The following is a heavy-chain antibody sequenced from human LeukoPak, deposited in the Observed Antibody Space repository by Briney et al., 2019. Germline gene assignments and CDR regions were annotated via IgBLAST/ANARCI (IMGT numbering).Heavy chain of an antibody. CDR3: AKVLSTPHFDY. J-gene: IGHJ4*02. CDR2: IKQDGSEE. CDR1: GFTFSHYW. D-gene: IGHD3-16*02. Sequence: GGSLRLSCAASGFTFSHYWMTWVRQAPGKGLEWVANIKQDGSEEYYTDSVKGRFIISRDNARNPLYLQMNSLRAEDTAVYYCAKVLSTPHFDYWGQGTLVTVSS. V-gene: IGHV3-7*03.